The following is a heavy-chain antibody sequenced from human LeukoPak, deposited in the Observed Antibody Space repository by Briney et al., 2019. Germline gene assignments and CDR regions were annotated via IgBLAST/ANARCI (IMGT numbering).Heavy chain of an antibody. CDR3: ARGPAGPYYYDSYFDY. Sequence: ASVKVSCKASGYTFTGYYMHWVRQAPGQGLEWMGWINPNSGGTNYAQKFQGRVTMTRDTSISTAYMELSRLRSDDTAVYYCARGPAGPYYYDSYFDYWGQGTLVTVSS. J-gene: IGHJ4*02. V-gene: IGHV1-2*02. CDR2: INPNSGGT. CDR1: GYTFTGYY. D-gene: IGHD3-22*01.